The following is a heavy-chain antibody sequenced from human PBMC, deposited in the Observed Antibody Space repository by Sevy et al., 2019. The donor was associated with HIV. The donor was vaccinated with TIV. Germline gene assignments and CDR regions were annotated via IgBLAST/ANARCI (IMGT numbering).Heavy chain of an antibody. CDR2: IKRAGSER. Sequence: GGSLRLSCAASGFSFSNYWMSWVRQAPGKGLEWVANIKRAGSERYYVASVKGRFTISRDNAKTSLYLQMHSLRAEDTAVYYCARDCSSASCLWGLDVWGQGTTVTVSS. V-gene: IGHV3-7*03. CDR1: GFSFSNYW. CDR3: ARDCSSASCLWGLDV. D-gene: IGHD2-2*01. J-gene: IGHJ6*02.